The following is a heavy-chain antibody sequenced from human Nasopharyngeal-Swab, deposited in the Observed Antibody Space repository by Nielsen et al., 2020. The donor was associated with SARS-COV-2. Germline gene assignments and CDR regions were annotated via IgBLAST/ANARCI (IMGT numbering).Heavy chain of an antibody. Sequence: WGRHAPGQGLGWMGTINPSGGRKAYAQKFQGRVTMTRDTSTSTVYMEMSSLRSDDTAVYYCARDLEAAASYYYFYMDVWGKGTTVTVSS. CDR3: ARDLEAAASYYYFYMDV. J-gene: IGHJ6*03. D-gene: IGHD2-15*01. V-gene: IGHV1-46*01. CDR2: INPSGGRK.